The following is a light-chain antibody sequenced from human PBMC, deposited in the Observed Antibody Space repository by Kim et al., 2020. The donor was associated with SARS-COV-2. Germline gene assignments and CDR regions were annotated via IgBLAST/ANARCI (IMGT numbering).Light chain of an antibody. CDR1: QTVGSN. J-gene: IGKJ1*01. Sequence: EIVMTQSPVTLSLSPGERATLSCRASQTVGSNLAWYQQKPGQAPRLLIYSASTRTTGIPARFSGRGSGTEFTLTISSLQSEDFAVYYCQQYDNWLRTFGQGTKVDIK. V-gene: IGKV3-15*01. CDR2: SAS. CDR3: QQYDNWLRT.